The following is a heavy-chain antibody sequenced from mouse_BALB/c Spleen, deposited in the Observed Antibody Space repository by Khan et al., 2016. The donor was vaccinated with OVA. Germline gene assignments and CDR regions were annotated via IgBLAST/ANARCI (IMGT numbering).Heavy chain of an antibody. V-gene: IGHV5-6*01. CDR1: GFIFSSYG. CDR2: ISSGGTYT. Sequence: EVELVESGGDLVNPGGSLKLSCAASGFIFSSYGMSWVRQTPDKRLEWVATISSGGTYTYYPDSVQGRFTISRDNAKNTLSLQMSSLKSEDTAMYYCTRFITTTTGYYYAMDYWGQGTSVTVSS. D-gene: IGHD1-2*01. J-gene: IGHJ4*01. CDR3: TRFITTTTGYYYAMDY.